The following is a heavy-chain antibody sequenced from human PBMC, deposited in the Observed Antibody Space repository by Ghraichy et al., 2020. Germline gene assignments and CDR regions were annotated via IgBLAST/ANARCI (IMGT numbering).Heavy chain of an antibody. CDR2: ISGSGGST. CDR3: ATGIAVAGTEGLDY. J-gene: IGHJ4*02. CDR1: GFTFSSYA. D-gene: IGHD6-19*01. V-gene: IGHV3-23*01. Sequence: GGSLRLSCAASGFTFSSYAMSWVRQAPGKGLEWVSAISGSGGSTNFADSVKGRFTISRDNSKNTLYLQMNSLRAEDTAVYYCATGIAVAGTEGLDYWGQGTLVTVSS.